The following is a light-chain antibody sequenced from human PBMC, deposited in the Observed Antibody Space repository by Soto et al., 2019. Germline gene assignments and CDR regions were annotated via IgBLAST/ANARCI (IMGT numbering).Light chain of an antibody. CDR3: QQYNNWPPRAWT. Sequence: EIVMTQSPATLSVSPGERATLSCRASQSVSSNLAWYQQKPGQAPRRLIYGASTRTTGIPARFSGSGSGTEFTLTISSLQSEDFAVYYCQQYNNWPPRAWTFGQGTKVEIK. CDR2: GAS. J-gene: IGKJ1*01. V-gene: IGKV3-15*01. CDR1: QSVSSN.